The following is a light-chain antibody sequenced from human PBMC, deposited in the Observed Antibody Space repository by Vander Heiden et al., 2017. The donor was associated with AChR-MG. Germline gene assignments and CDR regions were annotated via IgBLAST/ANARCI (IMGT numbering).Light chain of an antibody. CDR3: ATWDDNLNGVV. J-gene: IGLJ2*01. V-gene: IGLV1-44*01. CDR1: SSSIGSNS. Sequence: QSVLTQPPSASATPAQRVTISCSGSSSSIGSNSVNWYQQIPGTAPKLLIYSSNQRPSGVPDRFSGSKSGTSGSLAISDLQSEDEADYYCATWDDNLNGVVFGGGTKLAVL. CDR2: SSN.